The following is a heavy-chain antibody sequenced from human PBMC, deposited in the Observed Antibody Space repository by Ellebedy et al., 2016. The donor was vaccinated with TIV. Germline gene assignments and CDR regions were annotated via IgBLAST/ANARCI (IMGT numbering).Heavy chain of an antibody. D-gene: IGHD2-2*01. V-gene: IGHV3-9*01. CDR3: AKDYCSITSCYSYYYYGMDV. Sequence: SLKISCAASGFTFDDYAMHWVRHAPGKGLEWVSGISWNSGSIGYADFVKGRFTISRDNAKNSLYLQMNSLRAEDTALYYCAKDYCSITSCYSYYYYGMDVWGQGTTVTVSS. CDR2: ISWNSGSI. CDR1: GFTFDDYA. J-gene: IGHJ6*02.